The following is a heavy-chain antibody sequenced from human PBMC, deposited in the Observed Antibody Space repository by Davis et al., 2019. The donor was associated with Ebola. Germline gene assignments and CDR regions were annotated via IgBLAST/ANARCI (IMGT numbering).Heavy chain of an antibody. CDR1: GFTFSSYD. Sequence: GESLKISCAASGFTFSSYDMHWVRQATGKGLEWVSAIGTAGDTYYPGSVKGRFTISRENAKNSLYLQMNSLRAEDTAVYYCAKGGGSYGNWYFDLWGRGTLVTVSS. J-gene: IGHJ2*01. CDR2: IGTAGDT. D-gene: IGHD1-26*01. CDR3: AKGGGSYGNWYFDL. V-gene: IGHV3-13*01.